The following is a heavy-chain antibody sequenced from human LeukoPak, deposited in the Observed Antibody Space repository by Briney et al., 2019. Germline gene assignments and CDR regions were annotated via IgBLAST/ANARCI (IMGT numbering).Heavy chain of an antibody. V-gene: IGHV3-23*01. Sequence: AGGSLRLSCAASGFTFSSYAMSWVRQAPGKGLEWVSAISGSGGSTYYADSVKGRFTISRDNSKNTLYLQMNSLRAEDTAVYYCAKPRYGDYEVWYFDLWGRGTLVTVSS. CDR3: AKPRYGDYEVWYFDL. J-gene: IGHJ2*01. CDR2: ISGSGGST. CDR1: GFTFSSYA. D-gene: IGHD4-17*01.